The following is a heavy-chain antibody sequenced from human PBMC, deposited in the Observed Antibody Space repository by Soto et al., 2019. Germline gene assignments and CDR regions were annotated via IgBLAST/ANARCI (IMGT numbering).Heavy chain of an antibody. CDR1: GGSISSSNW. CDR3: AREDPNYYDSSGYDY. J-gene: IGHJ4*02. CDR2: IYHSGST. D-gene: IGHD3-22*01. V-gene: IGHV4-4*02. Sequence: PSERLSLTCAVSGGSISSSNWWSWVRQPPGKGLEWIGEIYHSGSTNYNPSLKSRVTISVDKSKNQFSLKLSSVTAADTAVYYCAREDPNYYDSSGYDYWGQGTLITVSS.